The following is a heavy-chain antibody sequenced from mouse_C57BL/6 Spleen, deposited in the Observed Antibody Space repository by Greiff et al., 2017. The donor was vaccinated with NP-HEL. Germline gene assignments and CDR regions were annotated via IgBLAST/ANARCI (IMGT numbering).Heavy chain of an antibody. CDR3: ARRHYGSNYFDY. J-gene: IGHJ2*01. CDR1: GFTINNSY. D-gene: IGHD1-1*01. CDR2: IDPANGNT. V-gene: IGHV14-3*01. Sequence: EVMLVESVAELVRPGASVKLSCTASGFTINNSYMHWVKQRPEQGLEWIGRIDPANGNTKYAPKFKGKATITADTSTNTAYLHLSSLTSEDTAIYYCARRHYGSNYFDYWGQGTTLTVAS.